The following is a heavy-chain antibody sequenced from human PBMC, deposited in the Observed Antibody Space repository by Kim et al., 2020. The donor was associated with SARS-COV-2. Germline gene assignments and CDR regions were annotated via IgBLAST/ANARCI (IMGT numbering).Heavy chain of an antibody. V-gene: IGHV3-23*01. CDR2: ISSDGGST. Sequence: GGSLRLSCATSGFTFTNYAMTWVRQAPGKELECVSSISSDGGSTLNADSVKGRFTLSRDNSKDTLYLQLNSLRAEDTAVYYCARAAPYYLDYWGQGTLVT. D-gene: IGHD2-21*01. CDR3: ARAAPYYLDY. CDR1: GFTFTNYA. J-gene: IGHJ4*02.